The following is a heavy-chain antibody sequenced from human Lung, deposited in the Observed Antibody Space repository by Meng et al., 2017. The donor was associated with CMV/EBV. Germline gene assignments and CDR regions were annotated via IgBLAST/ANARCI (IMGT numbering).Heavy chain of an antibody. J-gene: IGHJ4*02. CDR2: ISYDGSNK. Sequence: GGSXRLXXAASGFTFSNYAMHWVRQAPGKGLEWVAVISYDGSNKYYADSVKGRFTISRDDSKNTLYLQMNSLRAEDTAVYYCATGDLVVMIAIPLDYWGQGTLVXVSS. V-gene: IGHV3-30-3*01. CDR3: ATGDLVVMIAIPLDY. D-gene: IGHD2-21*01. CDR1: GFTFSNYA.